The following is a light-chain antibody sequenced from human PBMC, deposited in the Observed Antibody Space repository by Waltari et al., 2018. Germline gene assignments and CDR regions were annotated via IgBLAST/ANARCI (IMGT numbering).Light chain of an antibody. CDR1: KLGHKF. Sequence: SYELTQPPSVSVSAGQTASITCSGDKLGHKFVCWFQQRPGQSPVLVIYQDKKRPSGIPERFSGSNSGNTATLTISGTQTLDEADYYCQAWDSSSDSYVFGSGTKVTV. CDR3: QAWDSSSDSYV. V-gene: IGLV3-1*01. J-gene: IGLJ1*01. CDR2: QDK.